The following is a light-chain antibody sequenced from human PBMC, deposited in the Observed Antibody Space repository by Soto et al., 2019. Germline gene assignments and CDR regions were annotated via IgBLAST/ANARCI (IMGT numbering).Light chain of an antibody. Sequence: QSVLTQPPSMSGAPGQRVTLSCTGTTSNIGGYDVHWYQQLPGTAPKLLIDGNDNRPSGVPDRFSGSKSGTSASLAITGLRAEDEADYYCPAYGGSVNVVVVGGGTKVT. CDR2: GND. J-gene: IGLJ2*01. CDR1: TSNIGGYD. V-gene: IGLV1-40*01. CDR3: PAYGGSVNVVV.